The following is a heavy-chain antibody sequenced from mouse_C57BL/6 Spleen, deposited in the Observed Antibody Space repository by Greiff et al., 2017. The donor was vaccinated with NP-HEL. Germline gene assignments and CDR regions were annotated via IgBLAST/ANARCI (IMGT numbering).Heavy chain of an antibody. V-gene: IGHV1-55*01. D-gene: IGHD1-1*01. CDR3: ARRGVYYGSSYGYFDY. CDR1: GYTFTSYW. CDR2: IYPGSGST. J-gene: IGHJ2*01. Sequence: VQLQQPGAELVKPGASVKMSCKASGYTFTSYWITWVKQRPGQGLEWIGDIYPGSGSTNYNEKFKSKATLTVDTSSSTAYMQLSSLTSEDSAVYYCARRGVYYGSSYGYFDYWGQGTTLTVSS.